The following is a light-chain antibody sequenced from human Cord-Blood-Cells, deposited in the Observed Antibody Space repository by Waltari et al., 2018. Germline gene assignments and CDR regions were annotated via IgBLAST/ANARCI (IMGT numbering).Light chain of an antibody. J-gene: IGKJ3*01. V-gene: IGKV2-28*01. CDR3: MQALQTPVT. CDR1: QSLLHSNGYNY. Sequence: DIVMTQSPLPLPVPRGEPDPISFRSSQSLLHSNGYNYLDLYLQKPGQSPQLLIYLGSNRASGVPDRFSGSGSGTDFTLKISRVEAEDVGVYYCMQALQTPVTFGPGTKVDIK. CDR2: LGS.